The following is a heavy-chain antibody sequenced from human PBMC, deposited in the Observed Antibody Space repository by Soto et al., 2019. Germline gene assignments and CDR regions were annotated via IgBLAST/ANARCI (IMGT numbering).Heavy chain of an antibody. Sequence: QVRLQESGPGLVKPSETLSLTCTVSGASISRYYWSWIRQSPGKGLEWIGYLYNTGSTIYNPSLKSRVALYADASKNKFSLMMNSVTAADTAVYYCARALWRYSGVDGSPLDVRGQGPTVTVSS. CDR2: LYNTGST. D-gene: IGHD2-21*01. CDR3: ARALWRYSGVDGSPLDV. V-gene: IGHV4-59*01. CDR1: GASISRYY. J-gene: IGHJ6*02.